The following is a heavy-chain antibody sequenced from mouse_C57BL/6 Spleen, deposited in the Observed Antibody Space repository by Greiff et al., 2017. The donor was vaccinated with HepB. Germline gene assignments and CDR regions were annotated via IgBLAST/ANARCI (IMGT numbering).Heavy chain of an antibody. Sequence: EVKVVESGGGLVQPGGSLKLSCAASGFTFSDYYMYWVRQTPEKRLEWVAYISNGGGSTYYPDTVKGRFTISRDNAKNTLYLQMSRLKSEDTAMYYCARQGLYDYDSAWFAYWGQGTLVTVSA. V-gene: IGHV5-12*01. CDR2: ISNGGGST. CDR1: GFTFSDYY. D-gene: IGHD2-4*01. CDR3: ARQGLYDYDSAWFAY. J-gene: IGHJ3*01.